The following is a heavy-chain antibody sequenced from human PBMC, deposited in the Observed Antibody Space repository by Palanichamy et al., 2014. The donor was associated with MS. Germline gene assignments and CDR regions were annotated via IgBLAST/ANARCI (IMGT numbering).Heavy chain of an antibody. CDR2: IKGDGREK. D-gene: IGHD6-19*01. V-gene: IGHV3-7*03. CDR3: ARERSGRWFDY. Sequence: EVQLVESGGGLVQPGGSLRLSCVTSGFTFSDYYMSWVRQAPGKGLEWVANIKGDGREKYYVDSLKGRFTISRDNAKTPPYLEMNSLGVEDTAVYYCARERSGRWFDYWGQGALVTVSS. CDR1: GFTFSDYY. J-gene: IGHJ4*02.